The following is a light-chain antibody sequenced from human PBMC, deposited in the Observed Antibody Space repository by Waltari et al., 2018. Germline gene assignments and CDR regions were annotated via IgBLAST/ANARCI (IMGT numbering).Light chain of an antibody. V-gene: IGKV3-20*01. CDR1: QSVSSSY. CDR2: GAS. J-gene: IGKJ2*01. CDR3: QQYGGSPPYT. Sequence: EIVLTQYPGTLSLSPGERATLSCRASQSVSSSYLAWYQQKPGQAPRLLIYGASNRATGVPDRFSGSASGTDFTLTISRLAPEDFAVYYCQQYGGSPPYTFGQGTNLEIK.